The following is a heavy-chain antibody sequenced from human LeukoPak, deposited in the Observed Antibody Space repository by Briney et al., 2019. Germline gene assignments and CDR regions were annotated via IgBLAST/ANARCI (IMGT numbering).Heavy chain of an antibody. D-gene: IGHD6-19*01. V-gene: IGHV3-23*01. CDR3: AKEQLRTSGYTSGLRDY. Sequence: PGGSLRLSCAASGFTFSSYAMSWVRQAPGKGLEWVSVVDGSAGSTHYADSVKVRFTISRDNSKNTLYLQMNSLRAEDTAVYYCAKEQLRTSGYTSGLRDYWGPGTLVTVSS. CDR2: VDGSAGST. CDR1: GFTFSSYA. J-gene: IGHJ4*02.